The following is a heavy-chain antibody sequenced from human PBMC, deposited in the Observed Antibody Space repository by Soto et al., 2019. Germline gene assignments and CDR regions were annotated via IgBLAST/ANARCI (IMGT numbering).Heavy chain of an antibody. Sequence: QVQLVQSGAEVKKPESSVKVSCKTSGGTFVRHVISWVRQAPGQGPKWMGKINPLSGISTYAQKFQDRVTFTADTDSSTAYMELSSLRSADTAVYYCATPACAATWCSPSHNLDHWGQGTLVTVSS. CDR3: ATPACAATWCSPSHNLDH. J-gene: IGHJ4*02. CDR1: GGTFVRHV. D-gene: IGHD2-2*01. CDR2: INPLSGIS. V-gene: IGHV1-69*09.